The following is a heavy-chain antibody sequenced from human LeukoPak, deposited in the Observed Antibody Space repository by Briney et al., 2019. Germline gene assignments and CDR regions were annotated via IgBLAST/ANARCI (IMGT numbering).Heavy chain of an antibody. V-gene: IGHV3-21*01. CDR1: GFTFSSYS. D-gene: IGHD4-17*01. CDR2: ISSSSSYM. CDR3: ARDRPVTSIDY. Sequence: GGSLRLSCAASGFTFSSYSMNWVRQAPGKGLEWVSSISSSSSYMYYADSVKGRFTISRDNAKNSLYLQMNSLRAEDTAVYYCARDRPVTSIDYWGQGTVVTVSS. J-gene: IGHJ4*02.